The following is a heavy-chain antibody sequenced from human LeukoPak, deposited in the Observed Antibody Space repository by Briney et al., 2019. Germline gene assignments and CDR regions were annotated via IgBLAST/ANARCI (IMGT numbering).Heavy chain of an antibody. J-gene: IGHJ6*03. D-gene: IGHD3-10*01. CDR3: ARGRYGSGSYSYYYYMDV. CDR1: GYTFTSYD. CDR2: INPNSGNT. Sequence: ASVKVSCKASGYTFTSYDINWVRQATGQGLEWMGWINPNSGNTGYAQKFQGRVTMTRNTSISTAYMELSSLRSDDTAVYYCARGRYGSGSYSYYYYMDVWGKGTTVTVSS. V-gene: IGHV1-8*01.